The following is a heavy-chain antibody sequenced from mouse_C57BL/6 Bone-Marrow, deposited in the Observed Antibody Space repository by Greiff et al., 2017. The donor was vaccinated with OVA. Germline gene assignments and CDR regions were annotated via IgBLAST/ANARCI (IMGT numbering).Heavy chain of an antibody. CDR2: IDPNSGGT. D-gene: IGHD1-1*01. CDR1: GYTFTSYW. J-gene: IGHJ2*01. V-gene: IGHV1-72*01. CDR3: ARCITTVDGSYYFDY. Sequence: QVQLKQPGAELVKPGASVKLSCKASGYTFTSYWMHWVKQRPGRGLEWIGRIDPNSGGTKYNEKFKSKATLTVDKPSSTAYMQLSSLTSEDSAVYYCARCITTVDGSYYFDYWGQGTTLTVSS.